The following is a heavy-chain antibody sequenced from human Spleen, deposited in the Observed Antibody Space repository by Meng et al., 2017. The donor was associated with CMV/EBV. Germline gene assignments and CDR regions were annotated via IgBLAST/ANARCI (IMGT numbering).Heavy chain of an antibody. D-gene: IGHD3-3*01. CDR2: INPNSGDT. J-gene: IGHJ4*02. CDR1: GYTFTSYG. Sequence: QVQLVQSGAEVKKPGASVKVSCKASGYTFTSYGISWVRQAPGQGLEWMGCINPNSGDTNYAQKFQGRVTMTRDTSISTAYMELSRLRSDDTAVYYCAKMDYDFWSDPKLYFDYWGQGTLVTVSS. V-gene: IGHV1-2*02. CDR3: AKMDYDFWSDPKLYFDY.